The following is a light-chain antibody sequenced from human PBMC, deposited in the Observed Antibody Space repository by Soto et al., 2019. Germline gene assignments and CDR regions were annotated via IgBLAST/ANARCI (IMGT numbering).Light chain of an antibody. CDR1: SSTLGGNS. V-gene: IGLV1-51*01. J-gene: IGLJ1*01. CDR3: GSWDSSLSAYV. CDR2: DDN. Sequence: QCVPTQPRSVPPAPGQKFPIPCSGSSSTLGGNSVSWYQQLPGTAPKLLIYDDNKRPSGIPDRFSGSKYGTSATLGITGFQTGDEADYYCGSWDSSLSAYVFGTGTKVTVL.